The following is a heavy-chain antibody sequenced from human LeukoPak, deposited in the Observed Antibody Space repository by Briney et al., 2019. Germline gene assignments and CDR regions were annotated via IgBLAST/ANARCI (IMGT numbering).Heavy chain of an antibody. CDR2: IYYSGST. D-gene: IGHD2-2*01. V-gene: IGHV4-59*01. CDR1: GGSISSYY. Sequence: SSETLSLTCTVSGGSISSYYWSWVRQPPGEGVEWVGYIYYSGSTNYNPSLKSRVTISVETSKKEFSLKLSSVTAADTAVYYCATQPPYCSSTSCYQFDYWGQGTLVTVSS. CDR3: ATQPPYCSSTSCYQFDY. J-gene: IGHJ4*02.